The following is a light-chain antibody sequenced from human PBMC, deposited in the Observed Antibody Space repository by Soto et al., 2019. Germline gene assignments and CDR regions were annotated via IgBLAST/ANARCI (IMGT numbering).Light chain of an antibody. Sequence: EIVLTQSPGTLSLSPGERVTLSCRASQSVTSNYLAWYQQKPGQAPRLLMYAASTRATGIPDRFSGSGSGTDFTLTISRLEPADFAVYSCQQYGGSPLTFGGGTKVAIK. CDR3: QQYGGSPLT. CDR2: AAS. CDR1: QSVTSNY. V-gene: IGKV3-20*01. J-gene: IGKJ4*01.